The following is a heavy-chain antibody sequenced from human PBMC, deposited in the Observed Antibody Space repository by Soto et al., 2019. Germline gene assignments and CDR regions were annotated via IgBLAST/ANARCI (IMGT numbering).Heavy chain of an antibody. CDR2: IWYDGSNK. V-gene: IGHV3-33*01. Sequence: QVQLVESGGGVVQPGRSLRLSCAASGFTFSSYGMHWVRQAPGKGLEWVAVIWYDGSNKYYADSVKGRFTISRDNSENTQYVQMNSLRAEDTAVYYWASGCPSAFDIWGQGTKVTVS. J-gene: IGHJ3*02. CDR3: ASGCPSAFDI. CDR1: GFTFSSYG.